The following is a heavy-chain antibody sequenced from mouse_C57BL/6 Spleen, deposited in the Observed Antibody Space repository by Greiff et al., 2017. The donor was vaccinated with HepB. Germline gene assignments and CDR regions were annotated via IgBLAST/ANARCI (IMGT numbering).Heavy chain of an antibody. Sequence: QVQLKQPGAELVKPGASVKMSCKASGYTFTSYWITWVKQRPGQGLEWIGDIYPGSGSTNYNEKFKSKATLTVDTSSSTAYMQLSSLTSEDSAVYYCARRDYDYDDYFDYWGQGTTLTVSS. D-gene: IGHD2-4*01. CDR1: GYTFTSYW. V-gene: IGHV1-55*01. J-gene: IGHJ2*01. CDR2: IYPGSGST. CDR3: ARRDYDYDDYFDY.